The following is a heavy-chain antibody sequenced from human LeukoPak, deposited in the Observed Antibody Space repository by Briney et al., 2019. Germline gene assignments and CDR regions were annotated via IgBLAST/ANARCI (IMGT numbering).Heavy chain of an antibody. V-gene: IGHV4-59*08. CDR1: GGSISSYY. Sequence: SETLSLTCTVSGGSISSYYWSWIRQPPGKGLEWIGYIYYSGSTNYNPSLKSRVTISVDTSKNQFSLKLSSVTAADTAAYYCARYSFSSVDLYCGQGTLVTVSS. CDR3: ARYSFSSVDLY. CDR2: IYYSGST. D-gene: IGHD6-25*01. J-gene: IGHJ4*02.